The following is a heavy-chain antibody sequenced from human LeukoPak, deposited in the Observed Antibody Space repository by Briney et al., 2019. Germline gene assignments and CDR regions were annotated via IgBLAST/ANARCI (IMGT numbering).Heavy chain of an antibody. CDR3: ARHEPKTSSWYKWFDP. CDR2: IYYSGST. Sequence: SETLSLTCTVSDGSISSSNYYWGWIRQPPGKGLEWIGSIYYSGSTYYNPSLKSRVTISVDTSKNQFSLKLSSVTAADTAVYYCARHEPKTSSWYKWFDPWGQGTLVTVSS. D-gene: IGHD6-13*01. J-gene: IGHJ5*02. V-gene: IGHV4-39*01. CDR1: DGSISSSNYY.